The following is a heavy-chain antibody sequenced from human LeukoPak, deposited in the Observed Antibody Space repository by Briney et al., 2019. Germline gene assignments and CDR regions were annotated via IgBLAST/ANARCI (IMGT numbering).Heavy chain of an antibody. Sequence: PSETLSLTCTVSGGSISSYYWSWIRQPPGKGLEWIGYIYYSGSTNYNPSLKSRVTISVDTSKNQFPLKLSPVTAADTAVYYCARGGSPTQWFDPWGQGTLVTVSS. CDR3: ARGGSPTQWFDP. CDR2: IYYSGST. D-gene: IGHD3-16*01. V-gene: IGHV4-59*01. CDR1: GGSISSYY. J-gene: IGHJ5*02.